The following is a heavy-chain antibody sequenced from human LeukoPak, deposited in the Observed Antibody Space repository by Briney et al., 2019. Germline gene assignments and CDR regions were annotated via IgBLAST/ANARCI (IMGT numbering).Heavy chain of an antibody. J-gene: IGHJ4*02. CDR1: GFTFSSYS. CDR2: ISSSSSYI. D-gene: IGHD6-6*01. V-gene: IGHV3-21*01. Sequence: GGSLRLSCAASGFTFSSYSMNWVRQAPGKGLEWVSSISSSSSYIYYADSVKDRFTISRDNAKNSLYLQMNSLRAEDTAVYYCARVRVGSSSSLPALLRFDYWGQGTLVTVSS. CDR3: ARVRVGSSSSLPALLRFDY.